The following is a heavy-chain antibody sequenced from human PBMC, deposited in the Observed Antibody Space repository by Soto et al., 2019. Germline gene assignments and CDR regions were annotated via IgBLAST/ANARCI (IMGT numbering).Heavy chain of an antibody. V-gene: IGHV3-53*01. D-gene: IGHD3-22*01. CDR1: GFTVSSNY. Sequence: EVQLVESGGGLIQPGGSLRLSCAASGFTVSSNYMSWVRQAPGKGLEWVSVIYSGGSTYYADSVKGRFTISRDNSKNTLYLQMNILRAEDTAVYYCARDRVESGYPEYFQHWGQGTRVTVSS. J-gene: IGHJ1*01. CDR2: IYSGGST. CDR3: ARDRVESGYPEYFQH.